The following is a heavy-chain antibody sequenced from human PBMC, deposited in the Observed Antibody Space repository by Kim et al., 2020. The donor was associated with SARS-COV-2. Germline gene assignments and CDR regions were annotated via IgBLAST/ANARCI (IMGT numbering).Heavy chain of an antibody. CDR3: ARENGPQGQNPRYYFYVMDV. CDR1: GDSVSSNSAA. Sequence: SQTLSLTCAISGDSVSSNSAAWNWIRQSPSRGLEWLGRAFYRSKWYNDYAVSVKSRITINPDTSKNQFSLQLNSVTPEDTAVYYCARENGPQGQNPRYYFYVMDVWGQGTTVTVSS. CDR2: AFYRSKWYN. V-gene: IGHV6-1*01. J-gene: IGHJ6*02.